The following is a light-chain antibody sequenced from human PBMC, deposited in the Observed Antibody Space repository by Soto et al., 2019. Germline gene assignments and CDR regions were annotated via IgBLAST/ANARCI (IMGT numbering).Light chain of an antibody. CDR3: QQFGSYPLT. CDR1: QAVRNNY. CDR2: DAS. V-gene: IGKV3-20*01. Sequence: EHVCTQYPGTLSLTPGERATLSCRASQAVRNNYLAWYQQKPGQAPRLLIYDASSRATGIPDRFSGGGSGTDFTLTISRLGPEDFAVYYCQQFGSYPLTFGGGTMVDIK. J-gene: IGKJ4*01.